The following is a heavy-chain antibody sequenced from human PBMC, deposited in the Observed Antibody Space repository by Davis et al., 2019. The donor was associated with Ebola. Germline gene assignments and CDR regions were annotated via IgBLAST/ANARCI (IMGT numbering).Heavy chain of an antibody. CDR1: GYDFTSSW. CDR3: AASYDSSGYSPPSLGY. D-gene: IGHD3-22*01. Sequence: GESLKISCKGSGYDFTSSWIAWVRLMPGKGLEWVGIIFPRDSDTRYSPSFQGQVTISADKSISTAYLQWSSLKASDTAMYYCAASYDSSGYSPPSLGYWGQGTLVTVSS. J-gene: IGHJ4*02. V-gene: IGHV5-51*01. CDR2: IFPRDSDT.